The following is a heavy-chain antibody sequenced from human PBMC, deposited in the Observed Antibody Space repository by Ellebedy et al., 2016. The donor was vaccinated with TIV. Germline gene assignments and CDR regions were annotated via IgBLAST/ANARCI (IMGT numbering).Heavy chain of an antibody. CDR2: IHYSGTT. J-gene: IGHJ5*02. CDR1: GGSISNYF. Sequence: SETLSLTXSVSGGSISNYFWSWIRQPPGKGLEWIGSIHYSGTTNYNPFLKSRVTISVDTSKSQFSLNLNSMTAADTAVYYCAAGFCSGDGCYSYPRWFDPWGQGTLVTVSS. D-gene: IGHD2-15*01. V-gene: IGHV4-59*12. CDR3: AAGFCSGDGCYSYPRWFDP.